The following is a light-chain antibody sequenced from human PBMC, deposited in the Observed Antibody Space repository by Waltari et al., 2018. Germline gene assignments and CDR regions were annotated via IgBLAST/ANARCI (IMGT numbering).Light chain of an antibody. Sequence: QSVLTQPPSVSAAPGQKVTISCSGITSNIGTYYVSWYHQVPGEAPKLLIFDNNKRPSGIPDRFSASKSGTSATLGITGLQTGDEADYYCATWDNSLRNVVFGGGTKLTVL. CDR1: TSNIGTYY. CDR3: ATWDNSLRNVV. CDR2: DNN. V-gene: IGLV1-51*01. J-gene: IGLJ2*01.